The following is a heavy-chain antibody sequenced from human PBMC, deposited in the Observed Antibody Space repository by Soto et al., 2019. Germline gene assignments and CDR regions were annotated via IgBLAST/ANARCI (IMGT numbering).Heavy chain of an antibody. Sequence: SETLSLTCTVSGGSISSYYWSWIRQPPGKGLEWIGYIYYSGSTNYNPSLKSRVTISVDTSKNQFSLKLSSVTAADTAVYYCASGLDYGTFDYWRQGTLVTSPQ. J-gene: IGHJ4*02. CDR1: GGSISSYY. V-gene: IGHV4-59*01. CDR3: ASGLDYGTFDY. CDR2: IYYSGST. D-gene: IGHD3-16*01.